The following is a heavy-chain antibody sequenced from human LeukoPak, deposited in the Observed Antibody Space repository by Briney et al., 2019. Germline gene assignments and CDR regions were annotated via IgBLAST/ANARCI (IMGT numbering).Heavy chain of an antibody. CDR3: ARGTGTEGDWFDP. J-gene: IGHJ5*02. CDR2: ISYSGST. CDR1: GGSISSYY. Sequence: SETLSLTCTVSGGSISSYYWSWTRQPPGKGLEWIGYISYSGSTNYNPSLKSRVTMSVETSKNQFSLKLSSVTAADTAVYYCARGTGTEGDWFDPWGQGTLVTVSS. D-gene: IGHD1-1*01. V-gene: IGHV4-59*01.